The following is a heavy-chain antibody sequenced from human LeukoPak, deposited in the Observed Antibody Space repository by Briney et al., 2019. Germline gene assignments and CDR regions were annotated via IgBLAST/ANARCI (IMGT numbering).Heavy chain of an antibody. Sequence: SETLSLTCTVSSGSIASSSFFGSWIRQPAGKGLEWIGRIYNSGTTNYNPSLKSRVTISVDMSKNQFSLKLSSVTAADTAVYYCASSSGPNWFDPWGQGTLVTVSS. CDR1: SGSIASSSFF. V-gene: IGHV4-61*02. J-gene: IGHJ5*02. CDR3: ASSSGPNWFDP. D-gene: IGHD6-19*01. CDR2: IYNSGTT.